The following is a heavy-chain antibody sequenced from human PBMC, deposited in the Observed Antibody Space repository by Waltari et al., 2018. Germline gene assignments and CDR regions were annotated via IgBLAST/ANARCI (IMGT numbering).Heavy chain of an antibody. CDR1: DQSIKSGFY. CDR2: VYHSGAT. V-gene: IGHV4-38-2*02. J-gene: IGHJ3*01. Sequence: QVKLQESGPGLVRPSETMSLTCLVSDQSIKSGFYWGWLRLPPGKGLEGRGSVYHSGATYYNPSLSSRVTISVDTSKNQVFLRLASVTAADTGMYYCARDHSTSWSHDAYDVWGPGTMVTVAS. CDR3: ARDHSTSWSHDAYDV. D-gene: IGHD2-2*01.